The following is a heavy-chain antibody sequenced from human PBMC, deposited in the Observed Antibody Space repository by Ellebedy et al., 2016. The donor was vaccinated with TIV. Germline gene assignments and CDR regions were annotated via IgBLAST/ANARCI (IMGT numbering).Heavy chain of an antibody. J-gene: IGHJ5*02. V-gene: IGHV3-21*01. CDR2: ISSSSSYI. D-gene: IGHD6-6*01. CDR3: ARRRYSSSSGKKNP. CDR1: GFTFSSYS. Sequence: GGSLRLSXAASGFTFSSYSMNWVRQAPGKGLEWVSSISSSSSYIYYADSVKGRFTISRDNAKNSLYLQMNSLRAEDTAVYYCARRRYSSSSGKKNPWGQGTLVTVSS.